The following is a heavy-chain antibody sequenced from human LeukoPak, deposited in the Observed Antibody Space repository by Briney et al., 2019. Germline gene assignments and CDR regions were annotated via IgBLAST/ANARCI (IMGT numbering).Heavy chain of an antibody. Sequence: RGSLRLSCAASGFTLSSYAMTWVRQAPGKGLEWVSDIGDSGATTYYADSVKGRFTTSRDNSKNTLYLQMSSLRAEDTAVYFCASFHYYGSGAYYLSYWGQGTLVTVSS. V-gene: IGHV3-23*01. J-gene: IGHJ4*02. CDR2: IGDSGATT. CDR1: GFTLSSYA. D-gene: IGHD3-10*01. CDR3: ASFHYYGSGAYYLSY.